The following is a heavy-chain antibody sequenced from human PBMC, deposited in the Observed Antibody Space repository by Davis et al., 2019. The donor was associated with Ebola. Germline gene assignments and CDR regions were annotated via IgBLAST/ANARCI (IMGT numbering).Heavy chain of an antibody. V-gene: IGHV3-66*01. CDR2: IYSGGST. CDR1: GFTVSSNY. D-gene: IGHD6-13*01. CDR3: TKGQGYFLDY. Sequence: GESLKISCAASGFTVSSNYMSWVRQAPGKGLEWVSVIYSGGSTYYADSVKGRFTISRDNSKNTLYLQMDTLRVEDTALYYCTKGQGYFLDYWGQGTLVTVSS. J-gene: IGHJ4*02.